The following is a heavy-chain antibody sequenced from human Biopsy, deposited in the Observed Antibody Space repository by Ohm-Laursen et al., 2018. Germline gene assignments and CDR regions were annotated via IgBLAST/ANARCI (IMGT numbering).Heavy chain of an antibody. Sequence: SLRLSCTASGLTFSRYSMHWVRQAPGKGLEWVSFISSGSSPIYYADSVKGRFTISRDDAKNSLYLQMNSLRAEDTAVCYCARGRTGGWGQGTLVTVSS. CDR2: ISSGSSPI. CDR1: GLTFSRYS. CDR3: ARGRTGG. V-gene: IGHV3-48*01. D-gene: IGHD1/OR15-1a*01. J-gene: IGHJ4*02.